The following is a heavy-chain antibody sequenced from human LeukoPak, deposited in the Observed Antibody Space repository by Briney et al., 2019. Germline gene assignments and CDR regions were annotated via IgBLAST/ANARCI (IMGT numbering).Heavy chain of an antibody. Sequence: SETLSITCTVSGGSISSYYWSWIRQPPGKGLEWIGYIYYSGSTNYNPSLKSRVTISVDTSKNQFSLKLSSVTAADTAVYYCARLGSLGSSWCDYWGQGTLVTVSS. V-gene: IGHV4-59*01. D-gene: IGHD6-13*01. J-gene: IGHJ4*02. CDR1: GGSISSYY. CDR2: IYYSGST. CDR3: ARLGSLGSSWCDY.